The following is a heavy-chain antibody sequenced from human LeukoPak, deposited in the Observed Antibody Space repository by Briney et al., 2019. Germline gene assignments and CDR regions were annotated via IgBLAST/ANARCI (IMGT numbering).Heavy chain of an antibody. CDR2: IIPILGIA. D-gene: IGHD3-3*01. V-gene: IGHV1-69*10. J-gene: IGHJ4*02. CDR3: ARAPYDFWSGYYFDY. Sequence: SVKVSCKASGGTFSSYAISWVRQAPGQGLEWMGGIIPILGIANYAQKFQGRVTITADKSTSTAYMELSSLRSEDTAVYYCARAPYDFWSGYYFDYWGQGTLVTVSS. CDR1: GGTFSSYA.